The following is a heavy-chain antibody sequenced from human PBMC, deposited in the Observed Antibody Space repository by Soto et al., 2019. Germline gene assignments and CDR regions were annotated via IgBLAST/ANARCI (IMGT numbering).Heavy chain of an antibody. CDR3: ARDGNSHDIVVVPAAPLGWFDP. D-gene: IGHD2-2*01. V-gene: IGHV1-18*01. J-gene: IGHJ5*02. Sequence: GASVKVSCKASGYTFTSYGISWVRQAPGQGLEWMGWISAYNGNTNYAQKLQGRVTMTTDTSTSTAYMELRSLRSDDTAVYYCARDGNSHDIVVVPAAPLGWFDPWGQGTLVTVSS. CDR1: GYTFTSYG. CDR2: ISAYNGNT.